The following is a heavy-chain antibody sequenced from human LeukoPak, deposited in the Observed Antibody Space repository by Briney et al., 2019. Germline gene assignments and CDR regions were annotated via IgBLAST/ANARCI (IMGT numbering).Heavy chain of an antibody. J-gene: IGHJ4*02. D-gene: IGHD3-3*01. CDR2: INHSGST. Sequence: PSETLSLTXAVYGGSFSGYYWSWIRQPPGKGLEWIGEINHSGSTNYNPSLKSRVTISVDTSKNQFSLKLSSVTAADTAVYYCATLAYYDFWSGYSFDYWGQGTLVTVSS. CDR3: ATLAYYDFWSGYSFDY. V-gene: IGHV4-34*01. CDR1: GGSFSGYY.